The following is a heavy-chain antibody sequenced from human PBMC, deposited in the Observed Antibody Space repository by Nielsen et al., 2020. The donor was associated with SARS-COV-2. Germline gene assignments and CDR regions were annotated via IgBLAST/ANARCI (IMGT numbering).Heavy chain of an antibody. V-gene: IGHV1-3*01. CDR3: ATSRGSYYYDSSGYWAFDY. Sequence: WVRQAPGQRLEWMGWINAGNGNTKYSQKFQGRVTITRDTSASTAYMELSSLRSEDTAVYYCATSRGSYYYDSSGYWAFDYWGQGTLVTV. J-gene: IGHJ4*02. D-gene: IGHD3-22*01. CDR2: INAGNGNT.